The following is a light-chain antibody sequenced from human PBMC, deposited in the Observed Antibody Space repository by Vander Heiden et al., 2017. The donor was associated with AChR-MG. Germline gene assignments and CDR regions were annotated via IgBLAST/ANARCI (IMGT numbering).Light chain of an antibody. CDR3: QQRSNWASIT. CDR1: QSVSRY. Sequence: EIVLTQSPATLSLSPGERATLSCRASQSVSRYLAWYQQKPGQGPRLLIYDASNRATGIPARFRGSGSGTDFTLTISSLEPEDFAVYYCQQRSNWASITFGQGTRLEIK. J-gene: IGKJ5*01. CDR2: DAS. V-gene: IGKV3-11*01.